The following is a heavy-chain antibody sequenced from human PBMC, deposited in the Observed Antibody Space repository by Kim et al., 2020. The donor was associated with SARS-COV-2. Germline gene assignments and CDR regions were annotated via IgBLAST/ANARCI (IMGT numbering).Heavy chain of an antibody. V-gene: IGHV1-24*01. J-gene: IGHJ5*02. CDR2: FDPEDGET. Sequence: ASVKVSCKVSGYTLTELSMHWVRQAPGKGLEWMGGFDPEDGETIYAQKFQGRVTMTEDTSTDTAYMELSSLRSEDTAVYYCATIPLGSYYADNWFDPWGQGTLVTVSS. CDR3: ATIPLGSYYADNWFDP. D-gene: IGHD1-26*01. CDR1: GYTLTELS.